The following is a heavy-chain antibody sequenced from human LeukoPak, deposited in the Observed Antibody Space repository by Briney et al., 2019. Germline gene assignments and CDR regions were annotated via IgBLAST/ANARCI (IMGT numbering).Heavy chain of an antibody. Sequence: ASVKVSCKASGYTFTGYYMHWVRQAPGQGLEWMGWINPNSGGTNYAQKFQGRVTMTRDTSISTAYMELSRLRSDDTAVYYCARTDRKGLSFGEILSYTDAWGKGTPLTISS. CDR1: GYTFTGYY. J-gene: IGHJ6*03. D-gene: IGHD3-10*01. V-gene: IGHV1-2*02. CDR2: INPNSGGT. CDR3: ARTDRKGLSFGEILSYTDA.